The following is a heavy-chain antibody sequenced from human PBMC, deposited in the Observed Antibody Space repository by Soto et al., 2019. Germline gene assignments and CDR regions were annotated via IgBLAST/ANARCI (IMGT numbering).Heavy chain of an antibody. V-gene: IGHV3-15*01. CDR3: TTDRIPAAGYPLHI. J-gene: IGHJ3*02. Sequence: EVQLVESGGGLVKPGGSLRLSCSASGFTFSNAWMSWVRQAPGKGLEWVGRIKSKTDGGTTDYAAPVKGRFTISRDDSKTTLCLQMNSLKTEDTAMYYCTTDRIPAAGYPLHIWGHGTMVTVSS. D-gene: IGHD6-13*01. CDR1: GFTFSNAW. CDR2: IKSKTDGGTT.